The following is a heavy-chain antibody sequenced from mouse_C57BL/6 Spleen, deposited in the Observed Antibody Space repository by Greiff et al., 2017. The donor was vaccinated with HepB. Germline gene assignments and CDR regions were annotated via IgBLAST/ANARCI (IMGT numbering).Heavy chain of an antibody. CDR2: ISDGGSYT. Sequence: DVHLVESGGGLVKPGGSLKLSCAASGFTFSSYAMSWVRQTPEKRLEWVATISDGGSYTYYPDNVKGRFTISRDNAKNNLYLQMSHLKSEDTAMYYCAIFITTVEGAYWGQGTLVTVSA. V-gene: IGHV5-4*01. CDR3: AIFITTVEGAY. CDR1: GFTFSSYA. D-gene: IGHD1-1*01. J-gene: IGHJ3*01.